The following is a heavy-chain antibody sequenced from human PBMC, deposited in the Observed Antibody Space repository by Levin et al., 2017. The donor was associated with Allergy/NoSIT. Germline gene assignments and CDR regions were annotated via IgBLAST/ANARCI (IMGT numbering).Heavy chain of an antibody. V-gene: IGHV3-21*01. CDR2: ISSSSSYI. Sequence: AGGSLRLSCAASGFTFSSYSMNWVRQAPGKGLEWVSSISSSSSYIYYADSVKGRFTISRDNAKNSLYLQMNSLRAEDTAVYYCARDLVGATSVGAFDIWGQGTMVTVSS. CDR3: ARDLVGATSVGAFDI. J-gene: IGHJ3*02. D-gene: IGHD1-26*01. CDR1: GFTFSSYS.